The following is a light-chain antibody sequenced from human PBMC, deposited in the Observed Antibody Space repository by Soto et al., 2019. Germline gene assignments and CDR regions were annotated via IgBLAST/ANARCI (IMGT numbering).Light chain of an antibody. V-gene: IGKV3-20*01. J-gene: IGKJ1*01. CDR3: QLFGSSPLWT. CDR1: QSVSSSY. CDR2: GAS. Sequence: EIVLTQSPGTLSLSPGEGATLSCRASQSVSSSYLAWYQQKPGQAPRLLIYGASSRATRIPDRFSGSGSGTDFTLPISRLEPEDFAVYYCQLFGSSPLWTFGQGTQVEIK.